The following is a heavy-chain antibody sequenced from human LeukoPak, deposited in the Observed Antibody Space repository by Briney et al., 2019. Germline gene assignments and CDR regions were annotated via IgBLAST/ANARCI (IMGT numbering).Heavy chain of an antibody. CDR2: IKEDGSEK. Sequence: GGSLRLSCAASGFTFSYYWMSWVRQAPGKGLEWVANIKEDGSEKYYVDSVKGRFTISRDNAKNSLYLQMNSLRAEDTAVYYCARGGGLDVWGQGATVTVSS. D-gene: IGHD3-16*01. CDR1: GFTFSYYW. J-gene: IGHJ6*02. V-gene: IGHV3-7*03. CDR3: ARGGGLDV.